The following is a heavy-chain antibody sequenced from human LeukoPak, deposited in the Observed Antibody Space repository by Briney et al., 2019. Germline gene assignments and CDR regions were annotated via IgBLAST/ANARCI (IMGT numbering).Heavy chain of an antibody. V-gene: IGHV3-7*04. CDR3: SRDTSAERGQQLAN. J-gene: IGHJ4*02. CDR2: IKEDGSEK. CDR1: GFTFTRYW. Sequence: PGGSLRLSCAASGFTFTRYWMSWVRQAPGKGLEYVANIKEDGSEKYYVDSVKGRFTISRDNAKNSLFLQMNSLRVEDTAVYYCSRDTSAERGQQLANWGQGTLVTVSS. D-gene: IGHD6-13*01.